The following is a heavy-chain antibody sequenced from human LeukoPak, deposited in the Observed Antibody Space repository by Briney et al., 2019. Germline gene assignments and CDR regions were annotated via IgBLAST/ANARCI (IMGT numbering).Heavy chain of an antibody. Sequence: PGGSLRLSCAASGFTVSSNYMSWVRQAPGKRLEWVSVIYSDGRTYYADSVKGRFTISRDNSKNTLYLQMNSLRAEDTAVYYCAKDLWDSGSRAYFDYWGQGTLVTVSS. CDR2: IYSDGRT. CDR3: AKDLWDSGSRAYFDY. D-gene: IGHD3-10*01. J-gene: IGHJ4*02. CDR1: GFTVSSNY. V-gene: IGHV3-53*01.